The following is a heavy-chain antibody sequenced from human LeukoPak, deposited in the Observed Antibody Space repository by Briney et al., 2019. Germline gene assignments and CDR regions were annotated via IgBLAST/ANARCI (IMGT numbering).Heavy chain of an antibody. D-gene: IGHD5-18*01. J-gene: IGHJ4*02. Sequence: GGSLRLSCAASGFTFSDYYMSWIRQAPGKGLEWVSYISSSGSTIYYADSVKGRFTISRDNSKNTLYLQMNSLRAEDTAVYYCARDRGLQLWSDYWGQGTLVTVSS. CDR1: GFTFSDYY. CDR3: ARDRGLQLWSDY. V-gene: IGHV3-11*04. CDR2: ISSSGSTI.